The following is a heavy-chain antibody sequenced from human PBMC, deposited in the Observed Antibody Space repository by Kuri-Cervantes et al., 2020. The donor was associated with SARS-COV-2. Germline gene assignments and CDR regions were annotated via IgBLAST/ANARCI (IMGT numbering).Heavy chain of an antibody. Sequence: GESLKISCAASGFTFTTFAMSWVRQAPGKGLEWVSTINYNAESTYHADSVKGRFTISRDNSQNTLFLQMDNLRAEDTATYYCAKDPWAVVASGAFDTWGQGTMVTVSS. CDR1: GFTFTTFA. D-gene: IGHD5-12*01. CDR3: AKDPWAVVASGAFDT. J-gene: IGHJ3*02. V-gene: IGHV3-23*01. CDR2: INYNAEST.